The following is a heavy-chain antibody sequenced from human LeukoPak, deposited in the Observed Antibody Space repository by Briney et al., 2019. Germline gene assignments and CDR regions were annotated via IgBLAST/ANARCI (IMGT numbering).Heavy chain of an antibody. V-gene: IGHV1-18*01. J-gene: IGHJ4*02. CDR2: ISAYNGNT. Sequence: GASVKVSCKASGYTFTSYGISWVRQAPGQGLEWMGWISAYNGNTNYAQKLQGRVTMTTDTSTSTAYMELRSLRSDDTAVYYCAREHERGLRIAVAGYTDYWGQGTLVTVSS. CDR1: GYTFTSYG. CDR3: AREHERGLRIAVAGYTDY. D-gene: IGHD6-19*01.